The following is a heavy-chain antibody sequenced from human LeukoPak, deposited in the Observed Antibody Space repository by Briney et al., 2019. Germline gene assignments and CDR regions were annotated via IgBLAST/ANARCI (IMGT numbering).Heavy chain of an antibody. Sequence: GGSLRLSCAASGFTFSSYEMNWVRQAPGKGLEWVSYISSSGSTIYYADSVKGRFTISRDNAKNSLYLQMNSLRAEDTALYYCAKDMSAAAGILVDYWGQGTLVTVSS. CDR2: ISSSGSTI. D-gene: IGHD6-13*01. CDR1: GFTFSSYE. CDR3: AKDMSAAAGILVDY. V-gene: IGHV3-48*03. J-gene: IGHJ4*02.